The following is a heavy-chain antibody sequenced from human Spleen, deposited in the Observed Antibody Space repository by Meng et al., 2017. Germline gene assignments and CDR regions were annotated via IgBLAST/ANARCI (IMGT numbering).Heavy chain of an antibody. CDR2: IKPNSGGT. Sequence: ASVKVSCKASGYTFTDYFIHWVRQAPGQGPEWMGWIKPNSGGTNYAQKFQGRVTMTRDTSISTAYVELSRLRSDDTAVYYCARTPIDFDSSGYYLQDWGQGTLVTVSS. D-gene: IGHD3-22*01. CDR1: GYTFTDYF. CDR3: ARTPIDFDSSGYYLQD. J-gene: IGHJ1*01. V-gene: IGHV1-2*02.